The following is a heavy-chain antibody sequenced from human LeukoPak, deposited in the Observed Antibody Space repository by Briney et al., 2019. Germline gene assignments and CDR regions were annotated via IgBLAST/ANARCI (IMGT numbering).Heavy chain of an antibody. CDR2: ISGSGGST. D-gene: IGHD3-10*01. Sequence: GGSLRLSCAVSGVIFNNYAMSWVRQAPGKGLEWVSAISGSGGSTYYADSVKGRFTISRDNSKNTLYLQMDSLRAEDTAVYYCAKPRYGSGSYYKSLYFDYWGQGTLVTVSS. CDR1: GVIFNNYA. J-gene: IGHJ4*02. CDR3: AKPRYGSGSYYKSLYFDY. V-gene: IGHV3-23*01.